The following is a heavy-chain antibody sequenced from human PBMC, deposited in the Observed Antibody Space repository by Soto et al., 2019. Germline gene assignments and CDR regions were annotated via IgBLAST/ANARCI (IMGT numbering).Heavy chain of an antibody. CDR2: IYPGDSDT. Sequence: GESLKISCNGSGDSFTIYWIGLVLQMPGKGLEWMGIIYPGDSDTRYSPSFQGQVTISADKSISTAYLQWSSLKASDTAMYYCARLDDDSSGYYPNDAFDIWGQGTMVTVSS. CDR3: ARLDDDSSGYYPNDAFDI. J-gene: IGHJ3*02. D-gene: IGHD3-22*01. V-gene: IGHV5-51*01. CDR1: GDSFTIYW.